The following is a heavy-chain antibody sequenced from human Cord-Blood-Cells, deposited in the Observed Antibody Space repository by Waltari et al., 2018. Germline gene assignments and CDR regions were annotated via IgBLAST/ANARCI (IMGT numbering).Heavy chain of an antibody. Sequence: QLQLQESGPGLVKPSETLSLTCTVSGGSISSSSSYWGWIRQPPGKGLEWIGSIYYRGSTSYNPSLKSRVTISVDTSKNQFSLKLSSVTAADTAVYYCARVVPAAMREFFDYWGQGTLVTVSS. V-gene: IGHV4-39*01. CDR2: IYYRGST. J-gene: IGHJ4*02. CDR3: ARVVPAAMREFFDY. CDR1: GGSISSSSSY. D-gene: IGHD2-2*01.